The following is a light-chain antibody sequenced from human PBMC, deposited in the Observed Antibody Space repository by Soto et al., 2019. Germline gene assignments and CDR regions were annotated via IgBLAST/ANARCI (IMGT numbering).Light chain of an antibody. J-gene: IGKJ2*01. CDR3: QQRSNWPPVYT. V-gene: IGKV3-11*01. CDR2: DAS. CDR1: QSVSSY. Sequence: EIVLTQSPATLSLSPGERATLSCRASQSVSSYLAWYQQKPGQAPRLLIYDASNRATSIPARFSGSGSGTDFTLTISSLEPEDFAVYYCQQRSNWPPVYTFGQGTKLEIK.